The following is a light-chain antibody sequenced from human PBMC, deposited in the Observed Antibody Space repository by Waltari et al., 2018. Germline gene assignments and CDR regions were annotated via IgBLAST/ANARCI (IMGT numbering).Light chain of an antibody. CDR2: EVN. V-gene: IGLV2-8*01. CDR3: SSYAGSTLM. J-gene: IGLJ3*02. CDR1: SRDVGGYDS. Sequence: QSALTQPPSASGSPGQSVTISSTGTSRDVGGYDSVSWYQQHPGKAPKLMIYEVNKRPSGVPDRFSGSKSGNTASLTVSGLQAEDEADYYCSSYAGSTLMFGGGTKLTVL.